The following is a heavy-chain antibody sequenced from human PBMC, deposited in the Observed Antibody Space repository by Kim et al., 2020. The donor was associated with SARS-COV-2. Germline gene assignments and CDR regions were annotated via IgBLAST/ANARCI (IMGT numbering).Heavy chain of an antibody. CDR3: ARGSYSSSWYGVRHWFDP. V-gene: IGHV4-34*01. Sequence: LKIRVTISVDTSKTQFSLKLSSVTAADTAVYYCARGSYSSSWYGVRHWFDPWGQGTLVTVSS. J-gene: IGHJ5*02. D-gene: IGHD6-13*01.